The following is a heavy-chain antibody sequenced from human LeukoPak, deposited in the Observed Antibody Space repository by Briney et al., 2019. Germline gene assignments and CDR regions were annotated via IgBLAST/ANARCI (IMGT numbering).Heavy chain of an antibody. Sequence: GGSLRLSCAASGFTFSSYWMSWVRQAPGKGLEWVANIKQDGSEKYYVDSVKGRFTISRDNAKNSLYLQMNSLRAEDTAVYYCARDVSSGWYWDYFDYWGQGTLATVSS. CDR3: ARDVSSGWYWDYFDY. V-gene: IGHV3-7*01. CDR1: GFTFSSYW. J-gene: IGHJ4*02. CDR2: IKQDGSEK. D-gene: IGHD6-19*01.